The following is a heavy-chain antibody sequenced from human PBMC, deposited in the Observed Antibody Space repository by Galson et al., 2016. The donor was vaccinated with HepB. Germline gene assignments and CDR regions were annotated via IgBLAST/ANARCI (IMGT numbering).Heavy chain of an antibody. D-gene: IGHD3-3*02. CDR3: AHCTFSILHGPFDV. V-gene: IGHV2-5*01. CDR1: GFSLRTSGMT. Sequence: PALVTPTQTLTLTCSFSGFSLRTSGMTVGWIRQPPGKALEWLALIHWNGDQRYSPSLKSRLTITKDTSKNQVVLTMTNVDPVDTATYYCAHCTFSILHGPFDVWGQGTVVTVSS. CDR2: IHWNGDQ. J-gene: IGHJ3*01.